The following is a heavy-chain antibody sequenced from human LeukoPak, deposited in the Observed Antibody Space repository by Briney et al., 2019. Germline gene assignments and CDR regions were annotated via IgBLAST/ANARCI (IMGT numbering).Heavy chain of an antibody. CDR2: ISSNGGST. Sequence: GGSLRLSCSASGFTFSSYAMHWVRQAPGKGLEYVSAISSNGGSTYYADSVKGRFTISRDNSKNTLYLQMSSLRAEDTAVYYWGKRKIGVGEIPFFDYWGQGTLVTVSS. J-gene: IGHJ4*02. CDR1: GFTFSSYA. D-gene: IGHD3-10*01. V-gene: IGHV3-64D*06. CDR3: GKRKIGVGEIPFFDY.